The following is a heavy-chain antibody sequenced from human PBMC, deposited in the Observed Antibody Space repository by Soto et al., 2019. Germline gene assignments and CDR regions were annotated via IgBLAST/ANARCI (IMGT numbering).Heavy chain of an antibody. V-gene: IGHV1-18*04. D-gene: IGHD2-15*01. J-gene: IGHJ6*02. CDR2: ISAYNGNT. CDR1: GYTFTSYG. Sequence: ASVKVSCKASGYTFTSYGISWVRQAPGQGLEWMGWISAYNGNTNYAQKLQGRVTMTTDTSTSTAYMELRSLRSEDTAVYYCAREVVVVVAAKRPGMDVWGQGTTVTVSS. CDR3: AREVVVVVAAKRPGMDV.